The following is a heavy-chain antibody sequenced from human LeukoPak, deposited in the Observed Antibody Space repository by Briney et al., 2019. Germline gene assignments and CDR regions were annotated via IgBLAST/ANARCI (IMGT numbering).Heavy chain of an antibody. Sequence: AASVKVSCKASGGTFSSYAISWVRQAPGQGLEWMGGIIPIFGTANYAQKFQGRVTITTDESTSTAYMELSSLRSEDTAVYYCARSYSNYAPFDYWGQGTLVTVSS. CDR3: ARSYSNYAPFDY. CDR1: GGTFSSYA. V-gene: IGHV1-69*05. CDR2: IIPIFGTA. J-gene: IGHJ4*02. D-gene: IGHD4-11*01.